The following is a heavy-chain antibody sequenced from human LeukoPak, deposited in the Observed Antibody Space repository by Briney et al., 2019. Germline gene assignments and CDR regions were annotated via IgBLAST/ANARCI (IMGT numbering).Heavy chain of an antibody. CDR2: LYPGDSDS. Sequence: GESLKISCKGSGYSFATYWIGWVRPMPGKGLEWMGILYPGDSDSRYSPSFQGQVTISADRSISTAYLHWSSLKVSDTAMYYCARASRDGYNQNFDYWGQGTLVTVSS. CDR3: ARASRDGYNQNFDY. CDR1: GYSFATYW. D-gene: IGHD5-24*01. V-gene: IGHV5-51*01. J-gene: IGHJ4*02.